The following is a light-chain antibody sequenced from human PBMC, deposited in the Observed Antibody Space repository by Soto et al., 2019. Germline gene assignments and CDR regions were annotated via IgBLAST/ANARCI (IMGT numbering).Light chain of an antibody. CDR2: GAS. V-gene: IGKV3D-15*01. Sequence: EVVLTQSPATLSVSPGERATLSCLASQSVSSNLAWYQQKPGQAPRLLIYGASNRATGIPDRFSGSGSGTDFTLTISRLEPEDFAVYYCQQYNNWPTWTFGQGTKVDIK. CDR3: QQYNNWPTWT. CDR1: QSVSSN. J-gene: IGKJ1*01.